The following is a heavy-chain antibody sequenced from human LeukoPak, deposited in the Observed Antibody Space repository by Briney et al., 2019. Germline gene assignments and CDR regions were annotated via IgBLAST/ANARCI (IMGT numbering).Heavy chain of an antibody. V-gene: IGHV3-30*18. CDR2: ISYDGSNK. CDR3: AKSSDGGVRGVIIY. J-gene: IGHJ4*02. CDR1: GFTFSSYG. Sequence: GGSLRLSCAASGFTFSSYGMHWVRQAPGKGLEWVAVISYDGSNKYYADSVKGRFTISRDNSKNTLYLLMNSLRAEDTAVYYCAKSSDGGVRGVIIYWGQGTLVTVSS. D-gene: IGHD3-10*01.